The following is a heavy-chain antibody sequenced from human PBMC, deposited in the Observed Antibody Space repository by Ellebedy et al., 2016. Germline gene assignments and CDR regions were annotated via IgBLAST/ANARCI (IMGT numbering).Heavy chain of an antibody. V-gene: IGHV4-59*13. Sequence: SETLSLXCTVSGGSISGYYWSWIRQPPGKGLEWIGYIYYRGSTNYNPSLKSRVTMSVDTSKNQFSLQLTSVTAADTAVYYCTRGLSSSSWWFNPWGQGTLVTVSS. J-gene: IGHJ5*02. CDR3: TRGLSSSSWWFNP. CDR1: GGSISGYY. D-gene: IGHD6-6*01. CDR2: IYYRGST.